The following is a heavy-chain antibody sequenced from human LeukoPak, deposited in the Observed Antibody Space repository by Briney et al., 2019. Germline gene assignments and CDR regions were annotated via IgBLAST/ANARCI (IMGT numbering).Heavy chain of an antibody. V-gene: IGHV1-69*05. CDR3: ATHKSSSWRNNWFDP. CDR1: GGTFSSYA. Sequence: SVKVSFKASGGTFSSYAISWVRQAPGQGLEWMGRIIPIFGTANYAQKFQGRVTITTDESTSTAYMELSSLRSEDTAVYYCATHKSSSWRNNWFDPWGQGTLVTVSS. J-gene: IGHJ5*02. CDR2: IIPIFGTA. D-gene: IGHD6-13*01.